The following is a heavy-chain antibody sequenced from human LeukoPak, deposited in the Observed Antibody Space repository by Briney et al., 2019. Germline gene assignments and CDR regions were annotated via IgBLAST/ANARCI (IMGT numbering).Heavy chain of an antibody. CDR3: ARSLCSGGSCFENWFDP. Sequence: GESLKISCKGSGYSLTSYWIGWARQMPGKGLEWMGIIYPDDSDTRYSPSFQGQVTISADKSISTAYLQWSSLKASDTAMYYCARSLCSGGSCFENWFDPWGQGTLVTVSS. CDR2: IYPDDSDT. J-gene: IGHJ5*02. D-gene: IGHD2-15*01. V-gene: IGHV5-51*01. CDR1: GYSLTSYW.